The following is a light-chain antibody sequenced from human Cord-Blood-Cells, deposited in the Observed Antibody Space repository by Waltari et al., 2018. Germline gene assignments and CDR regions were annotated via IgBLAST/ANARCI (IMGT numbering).Light chain of an antibody. CDR3: QQSYSTPYS. CDR1: QSISSY. Sequence: DIQMTQSPSSLSASVGDRVTITCRASQSISSYLNGYHQKPGKAPKLLIYAATSLQSGVPSRVSGSGSGTDFTLTISSLQPEDFATYYCQQSYSTPYSFGQGTKLEIK. CDR2: AAT. V-gene: IGKV1-39*01. J-gene: IGKJ2*03.